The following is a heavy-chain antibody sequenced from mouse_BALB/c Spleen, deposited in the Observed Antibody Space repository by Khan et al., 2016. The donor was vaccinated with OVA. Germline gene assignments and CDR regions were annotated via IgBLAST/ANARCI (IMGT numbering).Heavy chain of an antibody. CDR3: ARGSTMMSWFAY. CDR2: IFPGDGTT. Sequence: QVQLKESGAELVKPGASVKLSCKASGYTFTGYDINWVRQRPEQGLEWIGRIFPGDGTTKYNEKFKGKATLTTDKSSSTAYMQLSRLTSEDSAVHFCARGSTMMSWFAYWGQGTLVTVSA. D-gene: IGHD2-4*01. J-gene: IGHJ3*01. CDR1: GYTFTGYD. V-gene: IGHV1S56*01.